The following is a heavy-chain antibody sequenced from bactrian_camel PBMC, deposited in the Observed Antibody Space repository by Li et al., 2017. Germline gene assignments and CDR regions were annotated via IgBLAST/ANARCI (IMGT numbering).Heavy chain of an antibody. V-gene: IGHV3S55*01. J-gene: IGHJ4*01. Sequence: HVQLVESGGGSVQAGGSLRPSCVASGLTYSRYCMSWFRQIPDKEREGVAGIESDGSTSYADSVKGRFTISQDSAKNILYLQMRSLKPEDTAMYYCAANWCPELTGTREGDYNTVPDFAGQGTQVTVS. CDR2: IESDGST. D-gene: IGHD4*01. CDR1: GLTYSRYC.